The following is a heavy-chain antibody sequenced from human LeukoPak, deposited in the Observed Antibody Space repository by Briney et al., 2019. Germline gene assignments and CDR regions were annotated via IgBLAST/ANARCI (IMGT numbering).Heavy chain of an antibody. D-gene: IGHD3-10*01. CDR2: TYYRSKWYN. J-gene: IGHJ6*02. CDR3: ARARYNDSRGSYYYALDV. V-gene: IGHV6-1*01. Sequence: SQTLSLTCAISGDSVSGNTAAWNWIRQSPSRGLEWLGRTYYRSKWYNDYGLSAKSRIVFNPDTSKNQITLQLNSVTPEDTAVYYCARARYNDSRGSYYYALDVWGQGTTVTVSS. CDR1: GDSVSGNTAA.